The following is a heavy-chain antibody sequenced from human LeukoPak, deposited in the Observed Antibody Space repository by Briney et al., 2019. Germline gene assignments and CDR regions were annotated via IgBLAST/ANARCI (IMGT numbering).Heavy chain of an antibody. Sequence: HGGSLRLSCAASGFTFSNAWMSWVRQAPGKGLEWVGRIKSKTGGETTDYAAPVKGRFTISRDDSKNTLYLQMNSLKTEDTAVYYCTTDQSLWIFGVVIIPDAFDIWGQGTMVTVSS. CDR3: TTDQSLWIFGVVIIPDAFDI. CDR1: GFTFSNAW. V-gene: IGHV3-15*01. D-gene: IGHD3-3*01. CDR2: IKSKTGGETT. J-gene: IGHJ3*02.